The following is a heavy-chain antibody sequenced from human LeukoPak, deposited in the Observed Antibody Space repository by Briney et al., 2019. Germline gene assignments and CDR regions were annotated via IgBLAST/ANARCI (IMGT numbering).Heavy chain of an antibody. V-gene: IGHV4-34*01. J-gene: IGHJ4*02. CDR1: GGSFSGYY. CDR3: ASYYDFWSGYNY. D-gene: IGHD3-3*01. CDR2: INHSGST. Sequence: SETLSLXCAVYGGSFSGYYWSWIRQPPGKGLEWIGEINHSGSTNYNPSLKSRVTISVDTSKNQFSLKLSSVTAADTAVYYCASYYDFWSGYNYWGQGTLVTVSS.